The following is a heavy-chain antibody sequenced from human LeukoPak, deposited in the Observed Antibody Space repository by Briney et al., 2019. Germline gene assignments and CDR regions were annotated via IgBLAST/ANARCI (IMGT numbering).Heavy chain of an antibody. CDR2: ISGSGGST. J-gene: IGHJ3*02. D-gene: IGHD3-22*01. V-gene: IGHV3-23*01. CDR3: AKGSITMIVVVIPDAFDI. Sequence: GGSLRLSCLASKFTFNNYAMTWVRQAPGKGLEWVSAISGSGGSTYYADSVKGRFTISRDNSKNTLYLQMNSLRAEDTAVYYCAKGSITMIVVVIPDAFDIWGQGTMVTVSS. CDR1: KFTFNNYA.